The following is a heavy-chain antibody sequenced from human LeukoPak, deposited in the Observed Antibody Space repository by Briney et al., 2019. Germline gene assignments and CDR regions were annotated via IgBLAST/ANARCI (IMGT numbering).Heavy chain of an antibody. Sequence: SETLSFTCTVSGGSISSGSYYWSWIRQPAGKGLEWIGRIYTSGSTNYNPSLKSRVTISVDTSKNQFSLKLSSVTAADTAVYYCAREYTSTVTNSYYYYYYMDVWGKGATVTVSS. V-gene: IGHV4-61*02. CDR1: GGSISSGSYY. J-gene: IGHJ6*03. D-gene: IGHD4-11*01. CDR3: AREYTSTVTNSYYYYYYMDV. CDR2: IYTSGST.